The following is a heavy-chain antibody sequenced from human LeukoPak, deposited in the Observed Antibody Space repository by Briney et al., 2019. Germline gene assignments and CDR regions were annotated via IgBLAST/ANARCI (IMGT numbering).Heavy chain of an antibody. J-gene: IGHJ4*02. D-gene: IGHD3-10*01. V-gene: IGHV1-18*04. CDR1: GYTFTSYG. Sequence: ASVKVSCKASGYTFTSYGISWVRQAPGQGLEWMGWISAYNGNTNHAQKLQGRVTMTTDTSTSTAYMELRSLRSDDTAVYYCARDRKDVLLWFGELLPYFDYWGQGTLVTVSS. CDR3: ARDRKDVLLWFGELLPYFDY. CDR2: ISAYNGNT.